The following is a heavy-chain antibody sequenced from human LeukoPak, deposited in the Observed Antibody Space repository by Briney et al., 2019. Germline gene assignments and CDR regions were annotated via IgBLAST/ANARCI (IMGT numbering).Heavy chain of an antibody. CDR3: AGGSLKITGTFDY. V-gene: IGHV4-59*01. CDR2: IYYSGST. CDR1: GGSISSYY. Sequence: SETLSLTCTVSGGSISSYYWSWIRQPPGKGLEWIGYIYYSGSTNYNPSLKSRVTVSVDTSKNQFSLKLSSVTAADTAVYYCAGGSLKITGTFDYWGQGTLVTVSS. D-gene: IGHD4-17*01. J-gene: IGHJ4*02.